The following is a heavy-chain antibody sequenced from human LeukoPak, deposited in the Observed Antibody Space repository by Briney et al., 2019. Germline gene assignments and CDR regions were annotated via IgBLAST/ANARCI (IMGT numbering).Heavy chain of an antibody. CDR3: ARGASTHFGN. Sequence: GGSLRLSCAASGFTFSNYDMHWVRQATGKGLEWVSAIGTAGDTYYPGSVRGRFTMSRENAKSSLYLQMNSLTAGDTAVYYCARGASTHFGNWGQGILVTVSS. J-gene: IGHJ4*02. CDR1: GFTFSNYD. D-gene: IGHD1-26*01. V-gene: IGHV3-13*04. CDR2: IGTAGDT.